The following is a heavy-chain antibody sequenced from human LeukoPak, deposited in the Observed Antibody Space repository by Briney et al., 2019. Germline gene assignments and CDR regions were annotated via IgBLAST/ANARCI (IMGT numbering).Heavy chain of an antibody. CDR3: VREVVAATAYDY. CDR1: GFTFSSYS. J-gene: IGHJ4*02. V-gene: IGHV3-21*01. CDR2: ISSSGGYI. Sequence: HPGGSLRLSCAASGFTFSSYSMNWVRQAPGKGLEWVSSISSSGGYIYYADSLKGRFTISRDNAKNLLFLQMSSLRAEDTAVYYCVREVVAATAYDYWGQGTLVTVSS. D-gene: IGHD2-15*01.